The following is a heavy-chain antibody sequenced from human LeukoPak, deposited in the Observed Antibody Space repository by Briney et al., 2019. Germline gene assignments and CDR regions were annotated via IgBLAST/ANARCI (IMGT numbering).Heavy chain of an antibody. CDR1: GGSISSYY. V-gene: IGHV4-59*04. CDR2: MYHSGST. CDR3: ARVTSRLGVCDY. Sequence: PSETLSLTCTVSGGSISSYYWSWIRQPPGKGLEWIGSMYHSGSTYYNPSLKSRVTISVDTSKNQFSLKLSSVTAADTAVYYCARVTSRLGVCDYWGQGSLVTVSS. D-gene: IGHD2-8*01. J-gene: IGHJ4*02.